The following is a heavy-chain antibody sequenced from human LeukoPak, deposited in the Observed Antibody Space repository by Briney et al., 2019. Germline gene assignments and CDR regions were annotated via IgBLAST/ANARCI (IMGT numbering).Heavy chain of an antibody. J-gene: IGHJ4*02. D-gene: IGHD1-26*01. CDR3: ARDYVGAGTAGATSGY. Sequence: SETLSLTCSVSGASISSGSNYWGWIRQPPGKTLEWIGSIYSSGSTYYNPSLKSRVTISVDTSKNQFSLKLSSVTAADTAVYYCARDYVGAGTAGATSGYWGQGTLVTVSS. V-gene: IGHV4-39*02. CDR1: GASISSGSNY. CDR2: IYSSGST.